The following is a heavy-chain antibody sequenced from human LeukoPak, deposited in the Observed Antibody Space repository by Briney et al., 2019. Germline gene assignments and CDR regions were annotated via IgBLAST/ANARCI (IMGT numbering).Heavy chain of an antibody. V-gene: IGHV3-23*01. CDR1: GFTFSSYA. CDR2: ISGSGGST. D-gene: IGHD5-18*01. Sequence: GGSLRLSCAASGFTFSSYAMSWVRQAPGKGLEWVSAISGSGGSTYYADSVKGRFTISRDNNKNSLYLQMNGLRTDDTGLYYCVKGRRRGYAYGTLESWGQGTLVTVSS. CDR3: VKGRRRGYAYGTLES. J-gene: IGHJ4*02.